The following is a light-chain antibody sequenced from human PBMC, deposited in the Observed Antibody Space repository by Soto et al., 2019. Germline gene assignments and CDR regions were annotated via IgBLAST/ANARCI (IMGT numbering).Light chain of an antibody. CDR1: QSVSSY. CDR2: DTS. J-gene: IGKJ4*01. Sequence: EIVLTQSPATLSLSPGERATLSCRASQSVSSYLAWYQQKPGQAPRLLIYDTSNRATGIPARFSGSGSGTDFSLPISSIEPEDFAGDYCQQRSNWLPLTFGGGTKVEIK. CDR3: QQRSNWLPLT. V-gene: IGKV3-11*01.